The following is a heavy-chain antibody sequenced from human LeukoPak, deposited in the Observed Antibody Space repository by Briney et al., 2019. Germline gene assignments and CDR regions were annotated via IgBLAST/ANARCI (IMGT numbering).Heavy chain of an antibody. Sequence: SETLSLTCSVSGGSISTYYWSWIRQPPGKALEWIGYISYSGNANYNASLETRATISVDTSKNLFSLRLSSVTAADTAVYYCARHQSGSTYAYWGQGILVTVSS. CDR3: ARHQSGSTYAY. CDR1: GGSISTYY. D-gene: IGHD3-3*01. V-gene: IGHV4-59*08. CDR2: ISYSGNA. J-gene: IGHJ4*02.